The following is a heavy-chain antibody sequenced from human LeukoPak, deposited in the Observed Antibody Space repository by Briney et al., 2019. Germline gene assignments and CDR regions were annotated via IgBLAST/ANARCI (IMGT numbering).Heavy chain of an antibody. J-gene: IGHJ5*02. V-gene: IGHV3-21*01. Sequence: PGGSLRLSCAASGFTFSRHNMNWVRQAPGKGLEWVSSISTSSSYIYYADSVKGRFTISRDNAKNSLYLQMNSLRAEDTAVYYCARQGRVEGWYNWNDGYWFDPWGQGTLVTVSS. D-gene: IGHD1-20*01. CDR1: GFTFSRHN. CDR3: ARQGRVEGWYNWNDGYWFDP. CDR2: ISTSSSYI.